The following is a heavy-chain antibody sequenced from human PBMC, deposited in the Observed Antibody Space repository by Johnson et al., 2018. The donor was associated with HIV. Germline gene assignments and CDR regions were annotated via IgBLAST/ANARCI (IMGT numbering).Heavy chain of an antibody. CDR2: IKSKTDGGTT. J-gene: IGHJ3*02. Sequence: VQLVESGGGLVQPGGSLRLSCAASGFTFSTYAMNWVRQAPGKGLEWVGRIKSKTDGGTTDYAAPVKGRSTISRDDSKNPLYLQMNSLKTEDTAVYYCTTFGYSIGWYANAFDIWGQGTMVTVSS. V-gene: IGHV3-15*01. D-gene: IGHD6-19*01. CDR1: GFTFSTYA. CDR3: TTFGYSIGWYANAFDI.